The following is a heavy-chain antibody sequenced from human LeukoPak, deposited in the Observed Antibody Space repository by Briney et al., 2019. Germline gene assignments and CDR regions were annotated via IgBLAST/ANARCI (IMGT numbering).Heavy chain of an antibody. V-gene: IGHV3-21*06. CDR2: IDVGSYA. J-gene: IGHJ4*02. D-gene: IGHD1-26*01. CDR1: GFTFSSDW. CDR3: ASEGVVGAAAHFDY. Sequence: GGSLRLSCAASGFTFSSDWMTWVRQAPGKGLEWVSSIDVGSYAYYADSVKGRFTISRDNAKNSLYLQMNSLRVEDTAVYYCASEGVVGAAAHFDYWGQGALVTVSS.